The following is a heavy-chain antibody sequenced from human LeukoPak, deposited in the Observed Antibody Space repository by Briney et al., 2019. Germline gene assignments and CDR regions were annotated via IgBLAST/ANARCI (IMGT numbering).Heavy chain of an antibody. CDR3: VRETTTEYYDSSGYYRQTEVFDA. V-gene: IGHV4-59*13. CDR1: GGSISYYY. D-gene: IGHD3-22*01. J-gene: IGHJ3*01. Sequence: SETLSLTCTVSGGSISYYYWSWIRQPPGKGLEWIGFVYYSGRTNYNASLKSRVTMSVDTSKNQFSLMLRSVTAADTAVYYCVRETTTEYYDSSGYYRQTEVFDAWGQGTMVTVSS. CDR2: VYYSGRT.